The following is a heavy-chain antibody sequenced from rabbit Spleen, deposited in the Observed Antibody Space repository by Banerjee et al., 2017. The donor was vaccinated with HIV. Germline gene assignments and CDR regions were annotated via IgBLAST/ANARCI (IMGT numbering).Heavy chain of an antibody. CDR1: GFDLSDYYY. D-gene: IGHD1-1*01. CDR2: IDPLFGIT. Sequence: QSLEESGGDLVKPGASLTLTCTASGFDLSDYYYIYWVRQAPGKGLEWIGYIDPLFGITYYANWVNGRFSISRENAQNTVFLQMTSLTAADTATYFCARDLVGVIGWNFYLWGPGTLVTVS. V-gene: IGHV1S40*01. J-gene: IGHJ4*01. CDR3: ARDLVGVIGWNFYL.